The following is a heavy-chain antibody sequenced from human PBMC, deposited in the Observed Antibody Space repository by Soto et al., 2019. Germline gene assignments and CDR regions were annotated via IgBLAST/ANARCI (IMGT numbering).Heavy chain of an antibody. CDR1: GGSISSSRYY. CDR3: ARMGGMTTVTTSYYYGMDV. Sequence: SETLSLTXTVSGGSISSSRYYWGWIRQPPGKGLEWIGNIYYSGSTYYNPSLKSRVTISVDTSKNQFSLKLNSVTAADTAVYYCARMGGMTTVTTSYYYGMDVWGQGTTVTVSS. V-gene: IGHV4-39*01. CDR2: IYYSGST. D-gene: IGHD4-17*01. J-gene: IGHJ6*02.